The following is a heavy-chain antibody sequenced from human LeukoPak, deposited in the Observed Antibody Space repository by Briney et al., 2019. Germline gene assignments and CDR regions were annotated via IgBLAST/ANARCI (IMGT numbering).Heavy chain of an antibody. CDR1: RYTFTSYD. CDR2: MNPNSGNT. V-gene: IGHV1-8*01. J-gene: IGHJ4*02. CDR3: ARAPRGYSYTDFDY. D-gene: IGHD5-18*01. Sequence: ASVKVSCKASRYTFTSYDINWVRQATGQGLEWMGWMNPNSGNTGYAQKFQGRVTMTRNTSISTAYMELSSLRSEDTAVYYCARAPRGYSYTDFDYWGQGTLVTVSS.